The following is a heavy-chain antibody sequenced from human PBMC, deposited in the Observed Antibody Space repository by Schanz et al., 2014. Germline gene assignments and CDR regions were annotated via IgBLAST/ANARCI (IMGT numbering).Heavy chain of an antibody. D-gene: IGHD3-10*01. CDR1: GFTFGDYA. Sequence: DVHLLESGGGLVQPGGSLRLSCAASGFTFGDYAMTWVRQAPGKGLEWVSYVSRSTPDIYYADSVKGRFTMSRDNAENALYLQMNSLRAEDTAVYYCARPALWFGDNCFDPWGQGTLVTVSS. CDR3: ARPALWFGDNCFDP. J-gene: IGHJ5*02. V-gene: IGHV3-48*01. CDR2: VSRSTPDI.